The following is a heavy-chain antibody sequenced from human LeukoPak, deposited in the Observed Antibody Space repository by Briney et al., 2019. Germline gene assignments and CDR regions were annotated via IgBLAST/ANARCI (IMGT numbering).Heavy chain of an antibody. J-gene: IGHJ4*02. CDR1: GFTFSSYV. V-gene: IGHV3-74*01. D-gene: IGHD5-24*01. CDR3: ARDWVYKIDY. CDR2: ISHDGII. Sequence: GGSLRLSCETAGFTFSSYVVHWVRRTPGKGLVWVSRISHDGIISYADSVKGRFTISRDNAKNTLILQMNSLRVEDTAVYYCARDWVYKIDYWGRGTLVTVSS.